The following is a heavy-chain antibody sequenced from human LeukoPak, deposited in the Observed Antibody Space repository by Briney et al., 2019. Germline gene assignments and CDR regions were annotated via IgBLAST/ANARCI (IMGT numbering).Heavy chain of an antibody. V-gene: IGHV4-34*01. Sequence: PSETLSLTCAVYGGSFSGYYWSWIRQPPGKGLEWIGEINHSGSTNYNPSLKSRVTISVDTSKNQFSLKLSSVTAADTAVYYCAGPFGVAPFDYWGQGTLVTVSS. J-gene: IGHJ4*02. CDR3: AGPFGVAPFDY. CDR1: GGSFSGYY. CDR2: INHSGST. D-gene: IGHD3-3*01.